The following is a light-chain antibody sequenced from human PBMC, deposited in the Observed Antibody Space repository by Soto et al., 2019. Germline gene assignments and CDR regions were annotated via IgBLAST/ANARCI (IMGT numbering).Light chain of an antibody. V-gene: IGLV1-40*01. CDR3: QSYDRSLSASV. J-gene: IGLJ3*02. Sequence: QPVLTQPPSVSGAPGQRVTISCTGSSSNIGAPYDVHWYQQLPGTAPKLLIRTNNNRPSGVPDRFSGSKSGTSASLAITGLQAEDEADYYCQSYDRSLSASVFGGGTKVTVL. CDR2: TNN. CDR1: SSNIGAPYD.